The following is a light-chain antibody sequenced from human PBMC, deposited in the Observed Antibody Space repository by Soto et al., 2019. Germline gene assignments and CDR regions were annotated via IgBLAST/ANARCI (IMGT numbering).Light chain of an antibody. CDR2: DAS. J-gene: IGKJ3*01. Sequence: EIVLTQSPATLSLSPGERATLSCRASQSVSSYLAWYQQKPGQAPRLLIYDASNRATGIPARFSGSGSGTDFTLTISSLEPEDFAVYYSQQRSNWPPGVFTFGPGTKVDIK. V-gene: IGKV3-11*01. CDR1: QSVSSY. CDR3: QQRSNWPPGVFT.